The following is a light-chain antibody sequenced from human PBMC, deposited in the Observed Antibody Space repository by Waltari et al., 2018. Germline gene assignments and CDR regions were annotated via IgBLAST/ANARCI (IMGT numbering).Light chain of an antibody. V-gene: IGKV2D-29*02. CDR3: MQSIQIPLT. Sequence: DIVLTQTPLSLSVTPGQPATISCRSSQSLHHSSGKTHFYWYLHRPGQSPQLLIYEASNRFSGVPLRFSGSWSGTDFALKISRVEAEDVGVYYCMQSIQIPLTFGGGTRVDIK. CDR1: QSLHHSSGKTH. CDR2: EAS. J-gene: IGKJ4*01.